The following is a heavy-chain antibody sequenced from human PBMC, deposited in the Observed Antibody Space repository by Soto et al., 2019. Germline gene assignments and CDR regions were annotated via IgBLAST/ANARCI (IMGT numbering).Heavy chain of an antibody. CDR2: VSRSGGNT. D-gene: IGHD1-26*01. CDR1: GFTFSSYA. Sequence: HPGWSLRLSWAASGFTFSSYAMSWVRQAPGEGLEWVSAVSRSGGNTYYADSVKGRFTISRDNSKNTQYLQMNSLRAEDTAIYYCAKRICHTTNCFTFVYWCQGTRVTVSP. CDR3: AKRICHTTNCFTFVY. V-gene: IGHV3-23*01. J-gene: IGHJ4*02.